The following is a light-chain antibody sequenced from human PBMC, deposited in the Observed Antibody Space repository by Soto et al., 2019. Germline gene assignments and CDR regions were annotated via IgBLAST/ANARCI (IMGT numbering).Light chain of an antibody. J-gene: IGKJ1*01. V-gene: IGKV2-28*01. Sequence: DIVMTQSPLPLSVTPGEPASISCRSSQSLLHSNGKNYLDWYLQKPGQSQQLLIYFGSDRASGVPARFSGSGSGTDFTLQISRVEAEDVGVYFCMQALQLPWTFGQGTKVEIK. CDR2: FGS. CDR3: MQALQLPWT. CDR1: QSLLHSNGKNY.